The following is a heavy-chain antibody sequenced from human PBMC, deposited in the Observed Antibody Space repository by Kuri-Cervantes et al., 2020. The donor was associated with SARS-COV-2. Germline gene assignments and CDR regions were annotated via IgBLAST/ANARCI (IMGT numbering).Heavy chain of an antibody. CDR1: GGSISSSSYY. CDR2: IYYSGST. D-gene: IGHD6-13*01. V-gene: IGHV4-39*07. CDR3: ARDGVAAAGYGNPYYYYYMDV. Sequence: GSLRLSCTASGGSISSSSYYWGWIRQPPGKGLEWIGSIYYSGSTYYNPSLKSRVTISVDTSKNQFSLKLSFVTAADTAVYYCARDGVAAAGYGNPYYYYYMDVWGKGTTVTVSS. J-gene: IGHJ6*03.